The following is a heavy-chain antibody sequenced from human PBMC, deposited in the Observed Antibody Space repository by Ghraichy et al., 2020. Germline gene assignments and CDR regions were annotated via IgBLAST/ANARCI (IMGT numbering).Heavy chain of an antibody. D-gene: IGHD4-23*01. Sequence: GGSLRLSCVASGFTFSSYAMCWVRQAPGKGLEWVSSISGRDGCTSYADSVKGRFTISRDNSKNTVYLQMNILRAEDTAIYYCAKRTTVVQQRFFDYWGQGTLITVS. J-gene: IGHJ4*02. V-gene: IGHV3-23*01. CDR1: GFTFSSYA. CDR3: AKRTTVVQQRFFDY. CDR2: ISGRDGCT.